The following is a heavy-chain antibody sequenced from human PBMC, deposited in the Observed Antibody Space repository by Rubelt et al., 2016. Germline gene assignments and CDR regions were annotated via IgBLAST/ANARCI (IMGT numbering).Heavy chain of an antibody. CDR3: ARDNWFDP. CDR2: INAGNGNT. J-gene: IGHJ5*02. V-gene: IGHV1-3*01. Sequence: QVQLVQSGAEVKKPGASVKVSCKASGYTFTSYAMHWVRQAPGQRLEWMGWINAGNGNTKYSRKCTGRATITRDTSASTAYMELSSLRSEDTAVYYCARDNWFDPWGQGTLVTVSA. CDR1: GYTFTSYA.